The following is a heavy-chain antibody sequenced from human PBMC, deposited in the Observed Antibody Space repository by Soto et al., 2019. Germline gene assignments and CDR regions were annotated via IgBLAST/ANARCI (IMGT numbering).Heavy chain of an antibody. CDR1: GGSISSYY. D-gene: IGHD6-13*01. Sequence: SETLSLTCIVSGGSISSYYWSWIRQPPGKGLEWIGYIYYSGSTNYNPSLKSRVTISVDTSKNQFSLKLSSVTAADTAVYYCARAAAGTYFQHWGQGTLVTVSS. CDR3: ARAAAGTYFQH. CDR2: IYYSGST. V-gene: IGHV4-59*01. J-gene: IGHJ1*01.